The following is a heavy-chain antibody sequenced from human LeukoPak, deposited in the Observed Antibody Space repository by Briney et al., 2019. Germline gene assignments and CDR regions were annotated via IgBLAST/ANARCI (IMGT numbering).Heavy chain of an antibody. J-gene: IGHJ5*02. D-gene: IGHD2-2*01. CDR3: SRDLCNTIPCYEGNWFDL. Sequence: NSSDPLTLPCGVSDYPISSGYYRGSVPPPPGKGLEWIGVIRHSGGTYSRPARRSRVTISVDTSTNQFSLKLSSGSAADTAVYYCSRDLCNTIPCYEGNWFDLGGQGPLVTVSS. V-gene: IGHV4-38-2*02. CDR1: DYPISSGYY. CDR2: IRHSGGT.